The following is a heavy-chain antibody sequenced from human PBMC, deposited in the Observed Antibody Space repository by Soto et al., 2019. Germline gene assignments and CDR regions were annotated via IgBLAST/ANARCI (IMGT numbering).Heavy chain of an antibody. CDR2: IYYNGNT. D-gene: IGHD4-17*01. CDR3: ARARLRAVYAFEG. V-gene: IGHV4-31*03. J-gene: IGHJ3*01. CDR1: GVSITSGAYY. Sequence: PSETLSLTCTLSGVSITSGAYYWTWVRQHPGKGLEWIGYIYYNGNTYFSPSLKSRLTISIDTSKNQFSLKLSSVTAADTAMYYCARARLRAVYAFEGWGQGTMVTVSS.